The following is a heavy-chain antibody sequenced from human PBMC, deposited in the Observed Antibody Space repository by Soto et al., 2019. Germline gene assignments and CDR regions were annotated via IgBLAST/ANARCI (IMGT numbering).Heavy chain of an antibody. Sequence: SLRLSCAASGFTFDDYAMHWVRQAPGKGLEWVSGISWNRDNIVYADSVKGRFTISRDNAKNSLYLQMNSLRAEHTALYYCAKDLYSNYGDAFDIWGQGTRDTVS. J-gene: IGHJ3*02. CDR1: GFTFDDYA. V-gene: IGHV3-9*01. CDR2: ISWNRDNI. CDR3: AKDLYSNYGDAFDI. D-gene: IGHD4-4*01.